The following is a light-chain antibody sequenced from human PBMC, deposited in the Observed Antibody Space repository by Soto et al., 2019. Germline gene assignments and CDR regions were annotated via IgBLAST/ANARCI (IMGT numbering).Light chain of an antibody. V-gene: IGLV7-46*01. CDR3: LLPYSGARV. CDR2: DTS. Sequence: QAVVTQEPSLTVSPGGTVTLTFGSSTGAVTSGHYPYWFQQKPGQAPRTLIYDTSNKYSWTPARFSGSLLGGKAALTLSGPHPEDEAEYYCLLPYSGARVFGGGTKVTVL. CDR1: TGAVTSGHY. J-gene: IGLJ3*02.